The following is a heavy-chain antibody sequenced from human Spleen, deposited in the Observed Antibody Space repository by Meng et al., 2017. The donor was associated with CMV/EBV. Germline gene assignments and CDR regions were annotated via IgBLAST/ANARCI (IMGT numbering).Heavy chain of an antibody. V-gene: IGHV3-30*04. CDR2: ISHDGSNE. Sequence: GESLKISCVASGFSFKVYAIHWVRQAPGKGLEWLAIISHDGSNEFYADSVKGRFTISRDNSKNTLYLQVTSLRAEDTAVYYCARATAPRPAFYYYYGMDVWGQGTTVTVSS. CDR1: GFSFKVYA. D-gene: IGHD6-6*01. J-gene: IGHJ6*02. CDR3: ARATAPRPAFYYYYGMDV.